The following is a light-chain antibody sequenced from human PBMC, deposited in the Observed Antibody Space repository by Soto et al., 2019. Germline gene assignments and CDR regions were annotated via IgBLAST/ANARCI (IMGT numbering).Light chain of an antibody. CDR2: EGS. J-gene: IGLJ1*01. CDR3: CSYAGSSTLV. CDR1: TSDVGSYNL. Sequence: QSALTQPASVSGSPGQSVTISCTGTTSDVGSYNLVSWYQQHPGKAPKLMIYEGSKRPSGVSNRFSGSKFGNTASLAISGLQSEDEAKYYCCSYAGSSTLVFGTGTKLTVL. V-gene: IGLV2-23*01.